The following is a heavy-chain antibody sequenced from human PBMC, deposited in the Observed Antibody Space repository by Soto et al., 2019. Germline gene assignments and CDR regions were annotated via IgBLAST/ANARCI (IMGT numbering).Heavy chain of an antibody. CDR3: ARDYYDSSGYSNWFDP. D-gene: IGHD3-22*01. Sequence: ASVKVSCKASGYTFTNYDINWVRQAPGQGLEWMGWISAYNGNTNYAQKLQGRVTMTTDASTSTAYIELRSLRSDDTAVYYCARDYYDSSGYSNWFDPWGQGTLVTVSS. CDR2: ISAYNGNT. CDR1: GYTFTNYD. V-gene: IGHV1-18*01. J-gene: IGHJ5*02.